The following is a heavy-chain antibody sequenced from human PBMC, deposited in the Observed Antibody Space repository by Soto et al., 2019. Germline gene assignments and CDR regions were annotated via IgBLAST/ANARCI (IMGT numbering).Heavy chain of an antibody. V-gene: IGHV3-23*01. CDR1: GFPFSNFA. J-gene: IGHJ4*02. CDR2: ITSSGDST. D-gene: IGHD1-1*01. CDR3: TTGPFIAGDY. Sequence: EVQLLESGGGLVQPGGSLRLSCAASGFPFSNFAMSWVRQAPGKGLEWVSVITSSGDSTYFADSVKGRFTISRDNSKNTLYLQLNSLRAEDTATYYCTTGPFIAGDYWCQGTLVTVSS.